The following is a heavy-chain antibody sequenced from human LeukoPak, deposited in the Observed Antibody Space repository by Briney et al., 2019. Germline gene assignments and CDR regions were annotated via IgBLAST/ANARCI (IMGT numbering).Heavy chain of an antibody. Sequence: SETLSLTCTVSGGSISSSSYYWGWIRQPPGKGLEWIGSIYYSGSTYYNPSLKSRVTISVDTSKNQFSLKPSSVTAADTAVYYCARAIAHLPHFDYWGQGTLVTVSS. CDR2: IYYSGST. V-gene: IGHV4-39*07. CDR1: GGSISSSSYY. J-gene: IGHJ4*02. D-gene: IGHD3-16*02. CDR3: ARAIAHLPHFDY.